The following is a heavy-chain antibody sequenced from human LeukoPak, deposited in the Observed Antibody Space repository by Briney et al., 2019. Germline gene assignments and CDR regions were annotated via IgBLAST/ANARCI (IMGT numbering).Heavy chain of an antibody. CDR1: GGSISSYY. V-gene: IGHV4-59*08. CDR3: ARLRDSSGYWSFDY. Sequence: SETLSLTCTVAGGSISSYYWSWIRQPPGKGLEWIGYIYYSGSTNYNPSLKSRVTISVDTSKNQFSLKLSSVTAADTAVYYCARLRDSSGYWSFDYWGQGTLVTVSS. CDR2: IYYSGST. J-gene: IGHJ4*02. D-gene: IGHD3-22*01.